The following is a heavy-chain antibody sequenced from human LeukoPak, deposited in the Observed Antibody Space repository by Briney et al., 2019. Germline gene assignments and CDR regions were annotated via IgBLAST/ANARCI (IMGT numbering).Heavy chain of an antibody. CDR1: GFTISSYA. CDR3: ARGWVVATGGFDM. CDR2: ISGSGGNT. D-gene: IGHD2-8*02. V-gene: IGHV3-23*01. J-gene: IGHJ3*02. Sequence: GGSLRLSCAASGFTISSYAMNWVRQAPGKGLEWVSIISGSGGNTDYADSVEGRLTISRDNPKNTLYLQMNSLRAEDTAVYFCARGWVVATGGFDMWGQGTMVTVSS.